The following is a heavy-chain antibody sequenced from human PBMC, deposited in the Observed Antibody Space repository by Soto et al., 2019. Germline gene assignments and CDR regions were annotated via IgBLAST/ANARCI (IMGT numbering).Heavy chain of an antibody. CDR2: FSGNGGST. CDR1: GFTFSTYA. V-gene: IGHV3-23*01. J-gene: IGHJ4*02. D-gene: IGHD6-19*01. CDR3: EKDQYPSGWYYFDS. Sequence: EVQLLESGGGLVQPGGSLRLSCVASGFTFSTYAMSWVRQAPGKGLEWVSGFSGNGGSTYYADSVKGRFTIYRDTSKNTLYLQMNSLRAEDTAVYYCEKDQYPSGWYYFDSWGQGTLVTVSS.